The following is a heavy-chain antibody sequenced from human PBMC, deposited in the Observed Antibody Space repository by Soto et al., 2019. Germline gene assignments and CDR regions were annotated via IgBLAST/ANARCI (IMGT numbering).Heavy chain of an antibody. CDR2: IWYDGTKK. CDR3: VREKDTMIVGFYYFDY. D-gene: IGHD3-22*01. CDR1: GFTFTTYG. V-gene: IGHV3-33*01. Sequence: GGSLRLSCATSGFTFTTYGFHWVRQAPGKGLEWVAVIWYDGTKKYYAESVKGRFTISRDNSKNMLNLQMDSLGAEDTAMYYCVREKDTMIVGFYYFDYWGQGTLVSVSS. J-gene: IGHJ4*02.